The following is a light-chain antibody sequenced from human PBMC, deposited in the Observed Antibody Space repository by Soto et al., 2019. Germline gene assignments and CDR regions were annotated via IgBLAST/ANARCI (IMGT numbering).Light chain of an antibody. CDR3: FLSYSGARVV. J-gene: IGLJ2*01. Sequence: QAVVTQEPSLTVSPGGTVTLTCASSTGAVTSGHYPYWFQQKPGQAPRTLIYDTSNKHSWTPARFSGSLLGGKAALTLSGAQPEDESEYYCFLSYSGARVVFGGGTKLTVL. CDR1: TGAVTSGHY. CDR2: DTS. V-gene: IGLV7-46*01.